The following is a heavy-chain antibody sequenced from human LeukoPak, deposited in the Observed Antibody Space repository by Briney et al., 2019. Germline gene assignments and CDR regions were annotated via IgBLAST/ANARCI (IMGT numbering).Heavy chain of an antibody. Sequence: ASVKVSCKASGYTFTGYYMHWVRQAPGQGLEWMGWINPNSGGTNYAQKFQGWVTMTRDTSISTAYMELSSLRSEDTAVYYCARDPGGAYCGGDCYWAPDYWGQGTLVTVSS. CDR2: INPNSGGT. CDR3: ARDPGGAYCGGDCYWAPDY. D-gene: IGHD2-21*02. J-gene: IGHJ4*02. V-gene: IGHV1-2*04. CDR1: GYTFTGYY.